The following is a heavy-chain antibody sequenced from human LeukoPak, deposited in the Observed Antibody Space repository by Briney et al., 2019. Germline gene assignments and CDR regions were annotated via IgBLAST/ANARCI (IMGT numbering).Heavy chain of an antibody. Sequence: SQTLSLTCAISGDSVSSNSAAWNWIRQSPSRGLEWLGRTYYRSKWYNDYAVSVKSRVTINPDTSKNQFSLQLNSVTPEDTAVYCCARDRITGTTSQAGFDYWGQGTLVTVSS. D-gene: IGHD1-7*01. CDR1: GDSVSSNSAA. CDR2: TYYRSKWYN. V-gene: IGHV6-1*01. J-gene: IGHJ4*02. CDR3: ARDRITGTTSQAGFDY.